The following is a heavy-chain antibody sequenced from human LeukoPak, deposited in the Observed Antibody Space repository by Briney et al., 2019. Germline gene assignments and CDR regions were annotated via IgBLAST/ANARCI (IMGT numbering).Heavy chain of an antibody. CDR1: GGSISSGGYS. CDR2: IYYSGST. J-gene: IGHJ6*03. V-gene: IGHV4-61*08. Sequence: SQTLSLTCTVSGGSISSGGYSWSWIRQPPGKGLEWIGYIYYSGSTNYNPSLKSRVTISVDTSKNQFSLKLSSVTAADTAVYYCARSPRWASNYYYYYYMDVWGKGTTVTVSS. D-gene: IGHD4-23*01. CDR3: ARSPRWASNYYYYYYMDV.